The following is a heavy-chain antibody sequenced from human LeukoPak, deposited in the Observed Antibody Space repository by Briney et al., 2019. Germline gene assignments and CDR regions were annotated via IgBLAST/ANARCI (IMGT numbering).Heavy chain of an antibody. CDR1: GGSISSDY. Sequence: SETLSLICTVSGGSISSDYWSWIRQPPGKGLEWIGYIYYSGSTNYNPSLKSRVTISVDTSKNQFSLKLISVTAADTAVYYCARVEMATIRDWGQGTLVTVSS. CDR2: IYYSGST. J-gene: IGHJ4*02. CDR3: ARVEMATIRD. V-gene: IGHV4-59*01. D-gene: IGHD5-24*01.